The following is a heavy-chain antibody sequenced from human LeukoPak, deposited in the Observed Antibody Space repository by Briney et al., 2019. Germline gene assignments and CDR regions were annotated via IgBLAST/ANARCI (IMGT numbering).Heavy chain of an antibody. CDR2: ISGGGGST. D-gene: IGHD1-26*01. J-gene: IGHJ5*02. CDR3: AKDLSGTYLNWFDP. Sequence: PGGSLRLSCAASGFTFSSYAMSWVRQAPGKGLEWVSAISGGGGSTYYADSAKGRFTISRDNSKNTLYLQMNSLRAEDTAVYYCAKDLSGTYLNWFDPWGQGTLVTVSS. V-gene: IGHV3-23*01. CDR1: GFTFSSYA.